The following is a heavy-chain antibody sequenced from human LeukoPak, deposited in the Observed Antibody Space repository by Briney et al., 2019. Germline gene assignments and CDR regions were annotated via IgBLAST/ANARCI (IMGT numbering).Heavy chain of an antibody. CDR2: INHSGST. CDR1: GGSFSGYY. J-gene: IGHJ4*02. Sequence: SETLSLTCAVYGGSFSGYYWSWIRQPPGKGLEWIGEINHSGSTNYNPSLKSRVTISVDTSKNQFSLKLSSVTAADTAVYYCARQRSGERWFGEWKANVPSWGGAYYFDYWGQGTLVTVSS. V-gene: IGHV4-34*01. CDR3: ARQRSGERWFGEWKANVPSWGGAYYFDY. D-gene: IGHD3-10*01.